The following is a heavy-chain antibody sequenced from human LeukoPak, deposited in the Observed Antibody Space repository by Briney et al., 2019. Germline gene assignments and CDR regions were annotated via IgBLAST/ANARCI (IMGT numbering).Heavy chain of an antibody. CDR3: ARARDGYNWGGGAFDI. CDR1: GGSISSGGYS. D-gene: IGHD5-24*01. CDR2: IYHSGST. Sequence: SETLSLTCAVSGGSISSGGYSWSWIRQPPGKGLEWIGYIYHSGSTYYNPSLKSRVTISVDRSKNQFSLKLSSVTAADTAVYYCARARDGYNWGGGAFDIWGQGTMVTVSS. J-gene: IGHJ3*02. V-gene: IGHV4-30-2*01.